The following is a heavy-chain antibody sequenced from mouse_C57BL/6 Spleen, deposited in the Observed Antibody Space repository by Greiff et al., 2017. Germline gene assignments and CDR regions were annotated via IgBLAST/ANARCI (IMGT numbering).Heavy chain of an antibody. CDR1: GYSITSGYD. CDR2: ISYSGST. Sequence: EVQLVESGPGMVKPSQSLSLTCTVTGYSITSGYDWHWIRHFPGNKLEWMGYISYSGSTNYNPSLKSRISITHDTSKNHFFLKLNSVTTEDTATYYCAKGMTTVVEGYFDVWGTGTTVTVSS. CDR3: AKGMTTVVEGYFDV. J-gene: IGHJ1*03. D-gene: IGHD1-1*01. V-gene: IGHV3-1*01.